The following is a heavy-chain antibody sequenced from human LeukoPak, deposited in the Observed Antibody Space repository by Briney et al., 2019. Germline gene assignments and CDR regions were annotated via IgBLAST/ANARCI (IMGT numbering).Heavy chain of an antibody. CDR3: ARGSHQDYFGSMTYLFDY. Sequence: GRSLRLSCAASGFTFSSYTIHWVRQAPGKGLEWVTLISHDGRNKNYADSVKGRFTISRDNSKKTLYLEVNSLRPEDTAVYYCARGSHQDYFGSMTYLFDYWGQGILVTVS. CDR1: GFTFSSYT. J-gene: IGHJ4*02. D-gene: IGHD3-10*01. CDR2: ISHDGRNK. V-gene: IGHV3-30*04.